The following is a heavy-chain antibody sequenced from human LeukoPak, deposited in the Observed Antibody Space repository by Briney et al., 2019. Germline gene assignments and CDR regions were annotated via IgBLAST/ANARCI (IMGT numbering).Heavy chain of an antibody. D-gene: IGHD3-10*01. J-gene: IGHJ4*02. CDR2: IYYSGST. Sequence: PSETLSLTCTVSGGSVSSGSYYWSWIRQPPGKGLEWIGYIYYSGSTNYNPSLKSRVTISVDTSKNQFSLKLSSVTAADTAVYYCARESRSKLLWFGELYYFDYWGQGTLVTVSS. CDR3: ARESRSKLLWFGELYYFDY. CDR1: GGSVSSGSYY. V-gene: IGHV4-61*01.